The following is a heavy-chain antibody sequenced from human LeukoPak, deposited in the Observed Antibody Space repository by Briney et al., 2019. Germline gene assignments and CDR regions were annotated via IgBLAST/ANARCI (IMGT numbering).Heavy chain of an antibody. Sequence: GGSLRLSCAASGFTFSSYAMHWVRQAPGKGLEWVAVISYDGSNKYYADSVKGRFTISRDNSKNTPYLQMNRLRAEDTAVYYCAKSAVRQYYFDYWGQGTLVTVSS. CDR3: AKSAVRQYYFDY. J-gene: IGHJ4*02. CDR1: GFTFSSYA. CDR2: ISYDGSNK. D-gene: IGHD3-10*02. V-gene: IGHV3-30*04.